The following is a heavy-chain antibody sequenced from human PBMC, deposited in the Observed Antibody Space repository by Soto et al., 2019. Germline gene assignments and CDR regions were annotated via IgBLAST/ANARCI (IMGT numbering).Heavy chain of an antibody. CDR2: IYWDDYK. CDR3: ALRAGLQGNCNGGYFDY. CDR1: GFSLSTSGVG. D-gene: IGHD1-1*01. J-gene: IGHJ4*02. Sequence: QITLRESGPTRVKPTQTLTLTCSFSGFSLSTSGVGVGWIRQLPGTALEWLAFIYWDDYKRYSPSLRIRHTITKVTCKIRVEVTMLQMDPVDTASYYCALRAGLQGNCNGGYFDYWGLVAMVTVFS. V-gene: IGHV2-5*02.